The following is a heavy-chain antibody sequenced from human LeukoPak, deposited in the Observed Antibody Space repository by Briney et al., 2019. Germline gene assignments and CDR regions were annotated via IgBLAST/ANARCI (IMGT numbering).Heavy chain of an antibody. Sequence: GGSLRLSCAASGFTFSSYWMHWGRQAPGKGLVWVSRINSDGSSTSYADSVKGRFTISRDNAKNTLYLQMNSLRAEDTPVYYCASRSGYGDYFDYWGQGTLVTVSS. CDR1: GFTFSSYW. CDR3: ASRSGYGDYFDY. J-gene: IGHJ4*02. CDR2: INSDGSST. D-gene: IGHD4-17*01. V-gene: IGHV3-74*01.